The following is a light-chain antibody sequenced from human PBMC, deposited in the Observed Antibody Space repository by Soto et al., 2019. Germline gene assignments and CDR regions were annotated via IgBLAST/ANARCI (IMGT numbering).Light chain of an antibody. V-gene: IGKV3-11*01. J-gene: IGKJ5*01. CDR3: QQRSNWPIT. CDR1: QSVSSY. Sequence: EIVLTQSPATLSLSPGERATLSSRASQSVSSYLAWYQQKPAQAPRLLIYDASNRATGIPARFSGSGSGTDFPLTISGLEPEDFAVYYCQQRSNWPITFGQGTRLEIK. CDR2: DAS.